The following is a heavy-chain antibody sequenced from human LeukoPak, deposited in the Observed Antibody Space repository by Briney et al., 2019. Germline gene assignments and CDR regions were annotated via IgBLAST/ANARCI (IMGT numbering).Heavy chain of an antibody. J-gene: IGHJ2*01. CDR3: ARPGGQYWYFDL. CDR2: IYYSGST. V-gene: IGHV4-59*08. D-gene: IGHD3-10*01. CDR1: GGSISSYY. Sequence: SETLSLTCTVSGGSISSYYWSWIRQPPGKGLEWIGYIYYSGSTNYNPSLKSRVTISVDTSKNQFSLKLSSVTTADTAVYYCARPGGQYWYFDLWGRGTLVTVSS.